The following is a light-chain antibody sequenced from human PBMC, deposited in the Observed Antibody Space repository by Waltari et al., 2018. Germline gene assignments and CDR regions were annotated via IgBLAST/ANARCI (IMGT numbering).Light chain of an antibody. V-gene: IGLV2-23*01. CDR3: CSYAGSSTWV. Sequence: ALAQPASVSGSPGPTITHPSPCTPTDVRLSNLVSWYHQHPDKAPKLMRYEGRKRPSGVSNRFSGSKSGNTASLTISGLQAEDEADYHCCSYAGSSTWVFGGGTKLTVL. CDR1: PTDVRLSNL. CDR2: EGR. J-gene: IGLJ3*02.